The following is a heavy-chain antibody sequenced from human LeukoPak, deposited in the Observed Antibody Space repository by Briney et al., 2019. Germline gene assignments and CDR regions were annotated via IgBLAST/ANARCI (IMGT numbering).Heavy chain of an antibody. J-gene: IGHJ6*03. Sequence: GGSLRLSCAASGFTFDDYAMHWVRQAPGKGLEWVSGISWSSGSIGYADSVKGRFTISRDNAKNSLYLQMNSLRAEDTALYYCAKAPKPYYYYYMDVWGKGTTVTVSS. CDR1: GFTFDDYA. CDR2: ISWSSGSI. CDR3: AKAPKPYYYYYMDV. D-gene: IGHD1-14*01. V-gene: IGHV3-9*01.